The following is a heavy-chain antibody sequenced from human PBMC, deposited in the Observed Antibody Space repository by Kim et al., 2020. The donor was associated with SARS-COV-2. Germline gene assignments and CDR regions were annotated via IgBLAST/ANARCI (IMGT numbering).Heavy chain of an antibody. CDR3: ARDYSGSGSPFDY. CDR1: GYTFINYG. J-gene: IGHJ4*02. V-gene: IGHV1-18*01. D-gene: IGHD3-10*01. CDR2: ISAANGNT. Sequence: ASVKVSCETSGYTFINYGIAWVRQAPGQGLEWMGWISAANGNTADAQKFQGRITMTTDTSTSTAYMELRSLKSDDTAVYFCARDYSGSGSPFDYWGQGTLVTVST.